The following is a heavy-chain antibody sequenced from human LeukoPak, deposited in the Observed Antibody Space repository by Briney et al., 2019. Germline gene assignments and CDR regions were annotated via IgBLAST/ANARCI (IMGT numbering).Heavy chain of an antibody. CDR3: ARSLIAVAGYFDY. D-gene: IGHD6-19*01. Sequence: PGGSLRLSCAASGFTFSSYAMSWVRQAPGKGPEWVSAISGSGGSTYYADSVKGRFTISRDNSKNTLYLQMNSLRAEDTAVYYCARSLIAVAGYFDYWGQGTLVTVSS. V-gene: IGHV3-23*01. J-gene: IGHJ4*02. CDR2: ISGSGGST. CDR1: GFTFSSYA.